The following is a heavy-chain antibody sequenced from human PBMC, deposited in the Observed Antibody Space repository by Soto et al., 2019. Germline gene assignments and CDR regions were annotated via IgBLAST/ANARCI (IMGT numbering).Heavy chain of an antibody. J-gene: IGHJ5*02. Sequence: QLELQETGPGLVKPSDTLSLTCTVSGGSISSRGYYWGWIRQPPGKGLEWIGTIYYSGSTYYNPSLKSRVTISVDTSKNQFSLKLSSVTAADTAVYYCATSNWFDPWAQGTLVTVSS. CDR1: GGSISSRGYY. V-gene: IGHV4-39*01. CDR2: IYYSGST. CDR3: ATSNWFDP.